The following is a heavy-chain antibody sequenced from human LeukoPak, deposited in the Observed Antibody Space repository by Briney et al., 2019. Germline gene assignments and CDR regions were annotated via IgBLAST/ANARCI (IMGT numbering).Heavy chain of an antibody. J-gene: IGHJ4*02. V-gene: IGHV3-7*01. CDR2: IKQDGSEK. CDR3: ARDALLYDFWSGYPPAFDY. CDR1: GFTFSSYA. D-gene: IGHD3-3*01. Sequence: AGGSLRLSCAASGFTFSSYAMSWVRQAPGKGLEWVANIKQDGSEKYYVDSVKGRFTISRDNAKNSLYLQMNSLRAEDTAVYYCARDALLYDFWSGYPPAFDYWGQGTLVTVSS.